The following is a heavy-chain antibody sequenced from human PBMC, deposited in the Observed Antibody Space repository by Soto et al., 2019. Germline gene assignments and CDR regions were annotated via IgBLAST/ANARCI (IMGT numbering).Heavy chain of an antibody. CDR1: GYTFTNYW. CDR3: ARGKSAVAGLGYHYYGRDV. CDR2: IYPGDSDT. V-gene: IGHV5-51*01. D-gene: IGHD6-19*01. J-gene: IGHJ6*04. Sequence: GESMRISCKGSGYTFTNYWIGWVRQMPGKGLEWMGIIYPGDSDTRYSPSFQGQVTISADKSISTAYLQWSSLKASDTAMYYCARGKSAVAGLGYHYYGRDVWCKGTTVTV.